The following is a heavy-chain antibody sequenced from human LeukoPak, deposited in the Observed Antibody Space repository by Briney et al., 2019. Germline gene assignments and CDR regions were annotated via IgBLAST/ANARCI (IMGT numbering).Heavy chain of an antibody. D-gene: IGHD3-10*01. Sequence: GGSLRLSCAASGFTFSSYGMHWVRQAPGKGLEPVSTISTNGGSTFYANSVKGRFTISRDNSKNTLFLQMGSLIAEDMAVYYCARDGAPSGDYYYYYYMDVWGKGTTVTVSS. CDR3: ARDGAPSGDYYYYYYMDV. V-gene: IGHV3-64*01. CDR2: ISTNGGST. CDR1: GFTFSSYG. J-gene: IGHJ6*03.